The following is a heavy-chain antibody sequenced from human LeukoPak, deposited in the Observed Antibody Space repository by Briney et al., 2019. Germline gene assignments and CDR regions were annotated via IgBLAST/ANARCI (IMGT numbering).Heavy chain of an antibody. Sequence: SETLSLTCTVSGYSISSGYYWGWIRQPPGKGLEWIGSIYHSGSTNYNPSLKSRVTISVDTSKNQFSLKLSSVTAADTAVYYCAIRRRDGYNHWVRNGDYWGQGTLVTVSS. D-gene: IGHD5-24*01. CDR2: IYHSGST. CDR1: GYSISSGYY. CDR3: AIRRRDGYNHWVRNGDY. J-gene: IGHJ4*02. V-gene: IGHV4-38-2*02.